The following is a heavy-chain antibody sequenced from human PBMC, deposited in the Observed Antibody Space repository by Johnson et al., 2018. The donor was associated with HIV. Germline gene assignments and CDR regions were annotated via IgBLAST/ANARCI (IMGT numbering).Heavy chain of an antibody. Sequence: VQLVESGGGLVKPGGSLRLYCAASGFTFSDSYMAWIRQAPGKGLEWVSAISGSGGSTYYADSVKGRFIISRDNSKNTLYLQMNSLRAEDTAVYYCAKDRMYDYGDYGGAFDIWGQGTMVTVAS. CDR3: AKDRMYDYGDYGGAFDI. J-gene: IGHJ3*02. CDR1: GFTFSDSY. V-gene: IGHV3-23*04. CDR2: ISGSGGST. D-gene: IGHD4-17*01.